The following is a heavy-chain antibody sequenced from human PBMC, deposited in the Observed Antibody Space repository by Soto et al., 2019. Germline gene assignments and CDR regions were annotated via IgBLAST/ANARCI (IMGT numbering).Heavy chain of an antibody. V-gene: IGHV3-23*01. CDR3: AGGPWLLDF. D-gene: IGHD5-12*01. Sequence: PGGSLRLSCAASGFTFSSYAMSWVRQAPGKGLEWVSAISGSGGSTYYADSVKGRSIISRDTSTNTVYLQMNDLRADDTAVYYCAGGPWLLDFWGQGTPVTVSS. J-gene: IGHJ1*01. CDR1: GFTFSSYA. CDR2: ISGSGGST.